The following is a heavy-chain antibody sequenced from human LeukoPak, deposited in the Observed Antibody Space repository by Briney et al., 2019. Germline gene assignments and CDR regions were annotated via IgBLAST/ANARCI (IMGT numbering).Heavy chain of an antibody. V-gene: IGHV4-38-2*02. CDR2: IYHSGST. CDR3: ARDHAGITMIVVVIPPSNWFDP. D-gene: IGHD3-22*01. J-gene: IGHJ5*02. CDR1: GYSISSGYY. Sequence: SETLSLTCTVSGYSISSGYYWGWIRQPPGKGLEWIGSIYHSGSTYYNPSLKSRVTISVDTSKNQFSLKLSSVTAADTAVYYCARDHAGITMIVVVIPPSNWFDPWGQGTLVTVSS.